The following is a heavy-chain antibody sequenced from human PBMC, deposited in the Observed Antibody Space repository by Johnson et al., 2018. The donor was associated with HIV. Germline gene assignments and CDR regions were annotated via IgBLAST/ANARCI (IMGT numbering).Heavy chain of an antibody. D-gene: IGHD6-19*01. CDR2: INQYGVEK. CDR3: VRGGAVAPSSGFDI. Sequence: VHLVESGGGLVQPGGSLRLSCAVSGFIFSSYWMSWVRQAPGKGLEWVANINQYGVEKYCVDSVKGRFTISRDNATHSLFLQMNIVRDEDTAVYYCVRGGAVAPSSGFDIWGQGTKVTVSS. CDR1: GFIFSSYW. J-gene: IGHJ3*02. V-gene: IGHV3-7*05.